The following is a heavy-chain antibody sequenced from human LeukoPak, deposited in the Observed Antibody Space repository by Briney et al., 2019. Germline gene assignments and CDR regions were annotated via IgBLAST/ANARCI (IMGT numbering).Heavy chain of an antibody. V-gene: IGHV1-2*02. CDR2: INPNSGGT. D-gene: IGHD2-2*01. Sequence: ASVKVSCKASGYTFTGYYMHLVRQAPGQGLEWMGWINPNSGGTNYAQKFQGRVTMTRDTSISTAYMELSRLRSDDTAVYYCARDTNIVVVPAAISLYMDVWGKGTTVTVSS. CDR1: GYTFTGYY. J-gene: IGHJ6*03. CDR3: ARDTNIVVVPAAISLYMDV.